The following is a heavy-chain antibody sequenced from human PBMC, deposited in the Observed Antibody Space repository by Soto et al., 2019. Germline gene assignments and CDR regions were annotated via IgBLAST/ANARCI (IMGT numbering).Heavy chain of an antibody. J-gene: IGHJ6*02. V-gene: IGHV4-30-4*01. CDR2: ISYSGTT. Sequence: SETLSLTCTVSGGSISSGNYYWSWIRQPPGKGLEWIGFISYSGTTNYSASLRSRVSISVDTSKSQFSLKLSSVTAADTAVYYCARCRGPPSLSRGYCSGGSCPKYYGMDVWGQGTTVTVSS. D-gene: IGHD2-15*01. CDR1: GGSISSGNYY. CDR3: ARCRGPPSLSRGYCSGGSCPKYYGMDV.